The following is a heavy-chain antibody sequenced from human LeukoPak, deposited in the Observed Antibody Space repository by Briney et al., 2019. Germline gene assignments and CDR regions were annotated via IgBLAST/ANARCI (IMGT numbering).Heavy chain of an antibody. CDR1: GGSFSGYY. V-gene: IGHV4-34*01. J-gene: IGHJ4*02. Sequence: SETLSLTCAVYGGSFSGYYWSWVRQPPGKGLEWIGEINHSGSTNYNPSLKSRVTISVDTSKNQSSLKLSSVTAADTAVYYCAREPDYDFWSGSFDYWGQGTLVTVS. D-gene: IGHD3-3*01. CDR3: AREPDYDFWSGSFDY. CDR2: INHSGST.